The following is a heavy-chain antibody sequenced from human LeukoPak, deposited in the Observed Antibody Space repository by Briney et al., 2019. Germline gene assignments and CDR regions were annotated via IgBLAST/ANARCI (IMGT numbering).Heavy chain of an antibody. CDR2: LIPIFGTS. CDR3: AIWGQQLAFDY. V-gene: IGHV1-69*05. Sequence: ASVKVSCKASGGTFISYAISWVRQAPGQGLEWMGGLIPIFGTSNYAQKFQGRVTITTDESTSTAYMELSSLRSEDTAVYYCAIWGQQLAFDYWGQGTLVTVSS. CDR1: GGTFISYA. J-gene: IGHJ4*02. D-gene: IGHD6-13*01.